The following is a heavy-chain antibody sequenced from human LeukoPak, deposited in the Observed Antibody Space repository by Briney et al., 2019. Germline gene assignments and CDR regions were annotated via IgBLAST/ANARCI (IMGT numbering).Heavy chain of an antibody. Sequence: GGSLRLSCAASGFTFSNYWMHWVRQAPGKGLVWVSRINSDGSTTSYADSVKGRFTISRDNAKNTLYLQMNSLRAEDTALYYCARDEYCSSTRCYAGGVDSWGQGTLVTVSS. V-gene: IGHV3-74*01. D-gene: IGHD2-2*01. CDR2: INSDGSTT. CDR3: ARDEYCSSTRCYAGGVDS. J-gene: IGHJ4*02. CDR1: GFTFSNYW.